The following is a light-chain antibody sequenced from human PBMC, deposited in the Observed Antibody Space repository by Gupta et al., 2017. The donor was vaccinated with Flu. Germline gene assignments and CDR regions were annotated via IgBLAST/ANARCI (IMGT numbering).Light chain of an antibody. J-gene: IGKJ2*01. CDR1: QSVSSNY. Sequence: EIVLTQSPGTLSLSPGERATLSCRASQSVSSNYLAWYQQKPGQPPRLLIYGASIRATGIPDRFSGSGSGTEFTLTVTRLEPEDFAVYYCQQYGSSPRTFGQGTKLHIK. CDR2: GAS. V-gene: IGKV3-20*01. CDR3: QQYGSSPRT.